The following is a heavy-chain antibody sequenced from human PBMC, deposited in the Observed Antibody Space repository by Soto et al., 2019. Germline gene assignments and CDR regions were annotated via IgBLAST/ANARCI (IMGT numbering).Heavy chain of an antibody. V-gene: IGHV4-39*02. CDR3: ARDYGDYRYYYYGMDV. Sequence: SETLSLTCSVSDGSIISDDYFWTWMRQSPEKGLEWIGSIYYSGSTYYNPSLKSRVTISVDTSKNQFSLKLSSVTAADTAVYYCARDYGDYRYYYYGMDVWGQGTTVTV. J-gene: IGHJ6*02. CDR2: IYYSGST. D-gene: IGHD4-17*01. CDR1: DGSIISDDYF.